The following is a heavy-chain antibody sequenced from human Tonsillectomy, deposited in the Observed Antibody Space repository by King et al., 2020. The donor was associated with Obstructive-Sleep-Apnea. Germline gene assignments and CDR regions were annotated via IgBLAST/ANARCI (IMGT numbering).Heavy chain of an antibody. V-gene: IGHV3-30-3*01. D-gene: IGHD3-22*01. CDR1: GFTFSSYA. CDR2: ISYDGSNK. CDR3: ARDVTYYYDSSDRSWFDP. Sequence: VQLVESGGGVVQPGRSLRLSCAASGFTFSSYAMHWVRQAPGKGLEWVAVISYDGSNKYYADSVKGRFTISRDNSKNTLYLQMNSLRAEDPAVYYCARDVTYYYDSSDRSWFDPWGQGTLVTVSS. J-gene: IGHJ5*02.